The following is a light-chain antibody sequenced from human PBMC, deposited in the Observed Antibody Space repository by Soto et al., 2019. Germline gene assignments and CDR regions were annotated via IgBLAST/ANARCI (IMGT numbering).Light chain of an antibody. Sequence: QSALTQPPSVSAAPGQRVTISCTGSSSNIGAGYEAHWYQQVPGTAPKLLIYENNNRPSGVPDRFSGSKSSTSASLAITGLQAEDEAEYYCQSYDSSLSGYVFGTGTKVTVL. J-gene: IGLJ1*01. CDR1: SSNIGAGYE. CDR2: ENN. CDR3: QSYDSSLSGYV. V-gene: IGLV1-40*01.